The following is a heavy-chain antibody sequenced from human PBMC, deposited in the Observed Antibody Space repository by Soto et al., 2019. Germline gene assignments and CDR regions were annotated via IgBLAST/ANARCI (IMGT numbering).Heavy chain of an antibody. CDR3: AGDVYYGGFSLGY. V-gene: IGHV4-4*02. D-gene: IGHD2-21*01. J-gene: IGHJ4*01. CDR1: GASTSSMNW. CDR2: VFHTGLT. Sequence: QVQLQESGPGLVESSWTLFLTCAVSGASTSSMNWWSWVRQTTGRGLEWIGEVFHTGLTNYNPSLKSPVTISMDASKNQLSLEIRSVTAADTAVYFCAGDVYYGGFSLGYWGHGILVTVSS.